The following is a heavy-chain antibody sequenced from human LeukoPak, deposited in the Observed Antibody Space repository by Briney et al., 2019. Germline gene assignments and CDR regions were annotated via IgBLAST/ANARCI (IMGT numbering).Heavy chain of an antibody. CDR3: ARGRRILGGPENAGDFFDF. Sequence: ASVKVSCKTSGYTLTDYYLHWVRQAPGQGLKWMGWINPNSGATHYAQSFQARVTMTRDTSIASSNMELTGLESDDTAVYYCARGRRILGGPENAGDFFDFWGQGSLVTVSS. J-gene: IGHJ4*01. CDR2: INPNSGAT. V-gene: IGHV1-2*02. CDR1: GYTLTDYY. D-gene: IGHD3-16*01.